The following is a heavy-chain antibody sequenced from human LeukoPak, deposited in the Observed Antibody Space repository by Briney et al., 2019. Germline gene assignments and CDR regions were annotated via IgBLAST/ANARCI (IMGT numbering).Heavy chain of an antibody. Sequence: GALGLCYAAGGFPFSSYAMRGGRAAAGRGEGGGSCIICSGGNTYYADSVEGGITISRDNSKSTLYLQMNSLRAEDTAVYYCAREGVRDSSIYYYGMDVWGQGTTVTVSS. D-gene: IGHD3-22*01. CDR1: GFPFSSYA. J-gene: IGHJ6*02. V-gene: IGHV3-23*01. CDR2: IICSGGNT. CDR3: AREGVRDSSIYYYGMDV.